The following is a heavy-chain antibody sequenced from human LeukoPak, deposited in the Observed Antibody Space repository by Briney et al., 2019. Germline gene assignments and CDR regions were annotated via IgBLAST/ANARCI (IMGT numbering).Heavy chain of an antibody. D-gene: IGHD6-19*01. CDR2: IYSGGFI. CDR3: ARVGKQWLAIDY. CDR1: GFTFSSYV. V-gene: IGHV3-66*01. J-gene: IGHJ4*02. Sequence: PGGSLRLSCSASGFTFSSYVMHWVRQAPGKGLEWVSVIYSGGFIYYADSVKGRFTISSDNSKNTLYLQMNSLRAEDTAVYYCARVGKQWLAIDYWGQGTLVTVSS.